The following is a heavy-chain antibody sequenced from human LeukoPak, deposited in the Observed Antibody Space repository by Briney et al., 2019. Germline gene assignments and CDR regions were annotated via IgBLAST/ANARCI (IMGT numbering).Heavy chain of an antibody. Sequence: GGSLRLSCAASGFSFSSYGLHWVRQAPGKGLEWVAFIRYDGSNKYYADSVKGRFTISRDNSKNTLYLQMNSLRAEDTAVYYCAKPRVTAIPHDAFDIWGQGTMVTVSS. J-gene: IGHJ3*02. CDR2: IRYDGSNK. CDR1: GFSFSSYG. CDR3: AKPRVTAIPHDAFDI. D-gene: IGHD2-21*02. V-gene: IGHV3-30*02.